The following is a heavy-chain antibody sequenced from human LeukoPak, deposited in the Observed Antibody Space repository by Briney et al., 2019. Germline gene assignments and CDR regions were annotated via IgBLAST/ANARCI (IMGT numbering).Heavy chain of an antibody. V-gene: IGHV3-23*01. CDR3: AKEGSIAAAGTNLVHP. Sequence: PGGSLRLSCAASGFTFSSYAMSWVRQAPGKGLEWVSAISGSGGSTYYADSVKGRFTISRDNSKNTLYLQMNSLRAENTAVYYCAKEGSIAAAGTNLVHPWGQGTLVTVSS. CDR2: ISGSGGST. D-gene: IGHD6-13*01. J-gene: IGHJ5*02. CDR1: GFTFSSYA.